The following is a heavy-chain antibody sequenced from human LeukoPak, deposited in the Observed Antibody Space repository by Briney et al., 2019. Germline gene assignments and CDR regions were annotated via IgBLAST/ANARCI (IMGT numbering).Heavy chain of an antibody. Sequence: SVKVSCKASGGTFSSYAISWVRQAPGQGLEWMGRIIPIFGTANYAQKFQGRDTITTDESTSTAYMELSSLRSEDTAVYYCARGMVSLGAFDIWGQGTMVTVSS. CDR3: ARGMVSLGAFDI. CDR2: IIPIFGTA. J-gene: IGHJ3*02. V-gene: IGHV1-69*05. D-gene: IGHD5-18*01. CDR1: GGTFSSYA.